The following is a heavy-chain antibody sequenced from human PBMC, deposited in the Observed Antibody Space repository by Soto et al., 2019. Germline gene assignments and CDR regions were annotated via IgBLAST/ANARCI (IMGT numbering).Heavy chain of an antibody. CDR1: GFTFSSYG. V-gene: IGHV3-33*01. J-gene: IGHJ3*02. Sequence: ESVGGVVQPGRSLRLSCAASGFTFSSYGMHWVRQAPGKGLEWVAVIWYDGSNKYYADSVKGRFTISRDNSKNTLYLQMNSLRAEDTAVYYCARETIAVAAIGAFDIWGQGTMVTVSS. D-gene: IGHD6-19*01. CDR2: IWYDGSNK. CDR3: ARETIAVAAIGAFDI.